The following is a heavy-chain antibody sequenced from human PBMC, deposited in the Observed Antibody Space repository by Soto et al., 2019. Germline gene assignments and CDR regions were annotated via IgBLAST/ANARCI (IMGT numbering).Heavy chain of an antibody. Sequence: ASETLSLTCTFSCGSIISYYWSWIRQPPGKGLEWIGYIYYSGSTNYNPSLKSRVTISVDTSKNQFSLKLSSVTAADTAVYYCARKDYGSGSSSMDVWGQGTTVTVSS. J-gene: IGHJ6*02. D-gene: IGHD3-10*01. V-gene: IGHV4-59*01. CDR2: IYYSGST. CDR1: CGSIISYY. CDR3: ARKDYGSGSSSMDV.